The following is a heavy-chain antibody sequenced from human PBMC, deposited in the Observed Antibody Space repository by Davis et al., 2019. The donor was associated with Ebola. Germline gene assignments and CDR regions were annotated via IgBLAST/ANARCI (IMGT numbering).Heavy chain of an antibody. CDR2: INHSGST. Sequence: SETLSLTCAVYGGSFSGYYWSWIRQPPGKGLEWIGEINHSGSTNYNPSLKSRVTISVDTSKNQFSLKLSSVTAADTAVYYCARGAAISRFDPWGQGNLVTVSS. D-gene: IGHD6-25*01. J-gene: IGHJ5*02. V-gene: IGHV4-34*01. CDR1: GGSFSGYY. CDR3: ARGAAISRFDP.